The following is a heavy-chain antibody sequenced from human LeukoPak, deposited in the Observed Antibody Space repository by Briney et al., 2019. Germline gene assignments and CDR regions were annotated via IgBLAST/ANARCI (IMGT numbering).Heavy chain of an antibody. V-gene: IGHV1-69*13. Sequence: SVKVSCKASGGTFSSYAISWVRRAPGQGLEWMGGIIPIFGTANYAQKFQGRVTITADESTSIAYMELSSLRSEDTAVYYCAREGPYYYGSGSYDVAIDYWGQGTLVTVSS. CDR2: IIPIFGTA. CDR1: GGTFSSYA. CDR3: AREGPYYYGSGSYDVAIDY. D-gene: IGHD3-10*01. J-gene: IGHJ4*02.